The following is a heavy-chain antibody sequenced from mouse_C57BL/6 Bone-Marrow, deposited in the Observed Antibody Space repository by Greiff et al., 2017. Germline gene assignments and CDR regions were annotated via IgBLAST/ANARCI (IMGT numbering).Heavy chain of an antibody. Sequence: EVKLVESGGDLVKPGGSLKLSCAASGFTFSSYGMSWVRQTPDKRLEWVATISSGGSYTYYPDSVKGRFTISRDNAKNTLYLQMSSLKAEDTAMYYCAGPLFFDYWGQGTTLTVSS. CDR3: AGPLFFDY. CDR2: ISSGGSYT. J-gene: IGHJ2*01. CDR1: GFTFSSYG. D-gene: IGHD1-1*01. V-gene: IGHV5-6*01.